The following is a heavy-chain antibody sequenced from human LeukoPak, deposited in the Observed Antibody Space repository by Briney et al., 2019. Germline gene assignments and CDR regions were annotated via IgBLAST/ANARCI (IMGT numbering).Heavy chain of an antibody. CDR3: ARGYSSSWRPKHDAFDI. CDR2: ISGSGGST. Sequence: GGSLRLSCAASGFTFSSYAMSWVRQAPGKGLEWVSAISGSGGSTYYADSVKGRFTISRDNSKNTLYLQMNSLRAEDTAVYYCARGYSSSWRPKHDAFDIWGQGTMVTVSS. CDR1: GFTFSSYA. V-gene: IGHV3-23*01. J-gene: IGHJ3*02. D-gene: IGHD6-13*01.